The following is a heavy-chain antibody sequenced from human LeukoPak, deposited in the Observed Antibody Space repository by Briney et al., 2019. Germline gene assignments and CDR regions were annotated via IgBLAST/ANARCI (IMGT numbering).Heavy chain of an antibody. Sequence: GGSLRLSCAASGFPFSSFAVHWVRQAPGRGLDWVALISYDGSNKYYADSVRGRFSFSRDNAKNSLYLQMNSLRAEDTAVYYCARARHDYGDYLLGYWGQGTLVTVSS. V-gene: IGHV3-30*04. J-gene: IGHJ4*02. CDR1: GFPFSSFA. CDR3: ARARHDYGDYLLGY. D-gene: IGHD4-17*01. CDR2: ISYDGSNK.